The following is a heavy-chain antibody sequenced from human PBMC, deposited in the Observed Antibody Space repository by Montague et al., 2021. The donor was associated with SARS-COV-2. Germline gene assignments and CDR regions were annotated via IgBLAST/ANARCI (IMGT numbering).Heavy chain of an antibody. V-gene: IGHV4-34*01. CDR2: INHSGST. J-gene: IGHJ3*01. Sequence: SETLSLTCAVYGGSFNDYYWSWIRQPPGKGLEWIGQINHSGSTNYNPSLKSRVTISVDTSKNQFSLKLRSVTTADTAVYYCARETMTGDVFDVWGQGTMVTVSP. CDR3: ARETMTGDVFDV. CDR1: GGSFNDYY. D-gene: IGHD1-14*01.